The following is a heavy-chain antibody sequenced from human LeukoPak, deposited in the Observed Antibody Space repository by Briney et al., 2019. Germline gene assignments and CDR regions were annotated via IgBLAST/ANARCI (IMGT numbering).Heavy chain of an antibody. Sequence: ASVKVSCEASGYTFTSYGISWVRQAPGQGLEWMGWISAYNGNTNYAQKLQGRVTMTTDTSTSTAYMELRSLRSDDTAVYYCAREGYCSSTSCFGIRGMDVWGQGTTVTVSS. CDR1: GYTFTSYG. CDR2: ISAYNGNT. D-gene: IGHD2-2*01. CDR3: AREGYCSSTSCFGIRGMDV. V-gene: IGHV1-18*01. J-gene: IGHJ6*02.